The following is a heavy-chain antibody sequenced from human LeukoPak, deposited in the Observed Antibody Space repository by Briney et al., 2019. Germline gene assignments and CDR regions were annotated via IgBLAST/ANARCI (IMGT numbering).Heavy chain of an antibody. CDR3: ARVNYYGSGSYFIDY. CDR2: IDPSDSYT. Sequence: GESLKISCKGSGYSFTSYWISWVRQMPGKGLEWMGRIDPSDSYTNYSPSFQGHVTISADKSISTAYLQWSSLKASDTAMCYCARVNYYGSGSYFIDYWGQGTPVTVSS. J-gene: IGHJ4*02. CDR1: GYSFTSYW. V-gene: IGHV5-10-1*01. D-gene: IGHD3-10*01.